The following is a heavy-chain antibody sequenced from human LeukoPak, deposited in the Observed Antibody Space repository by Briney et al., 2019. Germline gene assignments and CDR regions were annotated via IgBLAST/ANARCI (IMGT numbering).Heavy chain of an antibody. CDR2: INHSGST. Sequence: SETLSLTCAVYGGSFSGYYWSWIRQPPGKGLEWIGEINHSGSTNYNPSLKSRGTISVDTSKNQFSLKLSSVTAADTAVYYCAKPGEYSRCWYQVPAYFDHWGQGTLVTVSS. CDR3: AKPGEYSRCWYQVPAYFDH. J-gene: IGHJ4*02. V-gene: IGHV4-34*01. CDR1: GGSFSGYY. D-gene: IGHD6-13*01.